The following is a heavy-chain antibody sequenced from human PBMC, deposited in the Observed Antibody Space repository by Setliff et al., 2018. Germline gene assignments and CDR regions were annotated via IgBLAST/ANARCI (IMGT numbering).Heavy chain of an antibody. CDR2: ISYDKRNE. D-gene: IGHD3-10*02. Sequence: GGSLRLSCAASGFNFGAYAMHWVRQAPGKGLEWVAVISYDKRNEYYADSVKGRFTISRDNSRNTLYLQMNSLRGEDTAVYYCLGAGTCSYWGQGTRVTVSS. V-gene: IGHV3-30*04. CDR1: GFNFGAYA. J-gene: IGHJ4*02. CDR3: LGAGTCSY.